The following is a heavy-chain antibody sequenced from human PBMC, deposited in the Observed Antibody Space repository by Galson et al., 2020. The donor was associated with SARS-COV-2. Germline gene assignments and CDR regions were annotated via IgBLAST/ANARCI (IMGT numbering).Heavy chain of an antibody. CDR2: IGGSGGST. D-gene: IGHD3-22*01. CDR1: GFTFSNYA. J-gene: IGHJ4*02. Sequence: GGSLRLSCAASGFTFSNYAMSWVRQAPGKGLEWVSAIGGSGGSTYYADSVKGRFTISRDNSKNTLYLQMNSLRAEDTAVYYCAKRDDSSGYPYYFDYWGQGTLVTV. CDR3: AKRDDSSGYPYYFDY. V-gene: IGHV3-23*01.